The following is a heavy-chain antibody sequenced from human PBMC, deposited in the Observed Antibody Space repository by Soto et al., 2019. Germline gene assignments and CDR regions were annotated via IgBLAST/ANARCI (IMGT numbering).Heavy chain of an antibody. V-gene: IGHV3-11*01. CDR2: ISVSVSTA. J-gene: IGHJ6*02. CDR3: VRDGSVRRMDV. Sequence: WGSRRLSCGSSGFSFSDYYMSWMRQAPGKGLEWVSLISVSVSTAHYADSVKGRFTVSRDNAKNSLYLQMTSLRAEDSAVYYCVRDGSVRRMDVWGLGTGVTVSS. D-gene: IGHD3-10*01. CDR1: GFSFSDYY.